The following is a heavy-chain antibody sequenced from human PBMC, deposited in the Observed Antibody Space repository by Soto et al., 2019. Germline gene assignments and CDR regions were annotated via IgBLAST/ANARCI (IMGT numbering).Heavy chain of an antibody. D-gene: IGHD2-8*01. CDR2: IGPNPANT. CDR1: GFPFSTSG. Sequence: EVHLLESGGDLVQPGGSLRLSCTASGFPFSTSGMLWVRQPPGEGLEWVSAIGPNPANTKYTDSVKGRFTIYRDNSKNLVFLQMSTLRPEDTALYYCATARHCSNDARPAAEWGQGTLITVSS. J-gene: IGHJ4*02. CDR3: ATARHCSNDARPAAE. V-gene: IGHV3-23*01.